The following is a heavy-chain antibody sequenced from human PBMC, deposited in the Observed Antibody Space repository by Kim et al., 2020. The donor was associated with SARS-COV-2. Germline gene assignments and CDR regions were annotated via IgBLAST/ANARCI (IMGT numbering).Heavy chain of an antibody. CDR2: ISYDGSNK. CDR1: GFTFSSCA. D-gene: IGHD3-3*02. CDR3: AREMGFGCRWHFDYYYG. V-gene: IGHV3-30*04. J-gene: IGHJ6*01. Sequence: GGSLRLSCAASGFTFSSCAMHWVRQAPGKGLEWVAVISYDGSNKYYVDSVKGRFTISRDNSKNTLYLQMNSLRAEDTAVYYCAREMGFGCRWHFDYYYG.